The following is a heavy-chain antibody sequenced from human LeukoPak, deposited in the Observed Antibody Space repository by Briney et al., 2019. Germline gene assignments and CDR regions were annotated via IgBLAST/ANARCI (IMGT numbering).Heavy chain of an antibody. CDR2: INPDGSRT. CDR3: SRAFNGRNDF. J-gene: IGHJ4*02. CDR1: GFTFSSNW. V-gene: IGHV3-74*01. D-gene: IGHD2/OR15-2a*01. Sequence: GGSLRLSCAASGFTFSSNWMHWVRQGPGKGLVWVSRINPDGSRTDYAESVKGRFTISRDNAKNTLSLEMNRMGDENTAVYYYSRAFNGRNDFWGQGTLVTVSS.